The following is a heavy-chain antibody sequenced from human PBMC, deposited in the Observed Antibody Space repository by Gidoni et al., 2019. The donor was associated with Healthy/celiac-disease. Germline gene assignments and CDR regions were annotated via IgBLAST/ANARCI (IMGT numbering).Heavy chain of an antibody. CDR3: ARGRSVWGSYRSYYYGMDV. V-gene: IGHV4-31*03. J-gene: IGHJ6*02. CDR1: GGPISRGGSS. Sequence: QVQLQESGPGLVKPSQTLSLTCTVSGGPISRGGSSWSWIRQHPGKGLEWIGYIYYSGSTYYNPSLKSRVTISVDTSKNQFSLKLSSVTAADTAVYYCARGRSVWGSYRSYYYGMDVWGQGTTVTVSS. D-gene: IGHD3-16*02. CDR2: IYYSGST.